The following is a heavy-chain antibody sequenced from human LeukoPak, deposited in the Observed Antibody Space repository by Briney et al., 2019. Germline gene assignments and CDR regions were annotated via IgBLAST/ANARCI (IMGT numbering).Heavy chain of an antibody. Sequence: PGGSLRLSCAASGFTFSDYYMSWIRQASGKGLEWVSYISSSGSTIYYADSVKGRFTISRDNAKNSLYLQMNSLRAEDTAVYYCAGKGIAARTLDYWGQGTLVTVSS. V-gene: IGHV3-11*01. D-gene: IGHD6-6*01. CDR2: ISSSGSTI. J-gene: IGHJ4*02. CDR1: GFTFSDYY. CDR3: AGKGIAARTLDY.